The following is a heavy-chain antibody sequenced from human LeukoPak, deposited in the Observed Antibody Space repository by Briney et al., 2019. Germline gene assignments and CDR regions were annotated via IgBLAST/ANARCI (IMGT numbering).Heavy chain of an antibody. V-gene: IGHV3-30*18. Sequence: QPGRSLRLSCAVSGFTFSNYGMHWVRHAPGMGLEWVAVISYDGSNKYYADSVKGRFTISRDNSKNTLYLQMNSLRAEDTAVYYCAKQKDYGDYYYFDYWGQGTPVTVSS. J-gene: IGHJ4*02. D-gene: IGHD4-17*01. CDR1: GFTFSNYG. CDR3: AKQKDYGDYYYFDY. CDR2: ISYDGSNK.